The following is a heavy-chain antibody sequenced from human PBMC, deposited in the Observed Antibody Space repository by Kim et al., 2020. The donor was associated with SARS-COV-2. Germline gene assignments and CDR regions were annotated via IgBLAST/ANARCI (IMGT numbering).Heavy chain of an antibody. V-gene: IGHV3-13*01. J-gene: IGHJ6*02. D-gene: IGHD3-9*01. CDR2: IGTADDT. CDR1: GFTFRSYD. Sequence: GGSLRLSCAASGFTFRSYDMHWVRQATGKGLEWVSAIGTADDTYYPGSVKGRFTISRENAKNSLYLQMNSLRAGDTAVYYCARGGSRDVLTGYVNGLDVWGQGTTVTVSS. CDR3: ARGGSRDVLTGYVNGLDV.